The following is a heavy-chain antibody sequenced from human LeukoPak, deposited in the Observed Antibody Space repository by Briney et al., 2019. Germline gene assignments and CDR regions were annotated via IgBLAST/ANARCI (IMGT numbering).Heavy chain of an antibody. D-gene: IGHD2-2*01. CDR3: ARGHCSSCQLLDY. Sequence: ASVKVSCKASGYTFTSYYMHWVRQAPGQGLEWMGIINPSGGSTSYAQKFQGRLTMTTDTSTNTAYIELRSLRSDDTAVYYCARGHCSSCQLLDYWGRGTLVTVSS. CDR1: GYTFTSYY. CDR2: INPSGGST. J-gene: IGHJ4*02. V-gene: IGHV1-46*01.